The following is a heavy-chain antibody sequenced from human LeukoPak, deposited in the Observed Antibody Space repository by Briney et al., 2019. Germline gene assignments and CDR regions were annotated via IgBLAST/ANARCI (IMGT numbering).Heavy chain of an antibody. CDR3: ARAATVTTTHLYYYYGMDV. J-gene: IGHJ6*02. CDR1: GYTFTGYY. CDR2: INPNSGGT. Sequence: ASVKVSCKASGYTFTGYYMHWVRQAPGQGLEWMGWINPNSGGTNYAQKFQGWVTMTRDTSISTAYMELSRLRSDDTAVYYCARAATVTTTHLYYYYGMDVWGQGTTVTVSS. D-gene: IGHD4-17*01. V-gene: IGHV1-2*04.